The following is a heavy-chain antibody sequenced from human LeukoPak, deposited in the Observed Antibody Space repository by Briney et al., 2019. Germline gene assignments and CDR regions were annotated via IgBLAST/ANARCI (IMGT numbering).Heavy chain of an antibody. Sequence: GGSLRHSCAASGFTFSSYSMNWVRQAPGKGLEWVSSISSSSGYIYHADSVKGRFTISRDNAKNSLYLQMNSLRAEDTAVYYCARDPLRYCSSTSCYANDYWGQGTLVTVSS. CDR3: ARDPLRYCSSTSCYANDY. CDR1: GFTFSSYS. CDR2: ISSSSGYI. V-gene: IGHV3-21*01. D-gene: IGHD2-2*01. J-gene: IGHJ4*02.